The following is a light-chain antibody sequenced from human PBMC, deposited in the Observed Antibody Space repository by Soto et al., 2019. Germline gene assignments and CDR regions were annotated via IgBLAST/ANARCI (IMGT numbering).Light chain of an antibody. CDR3: QVWGSSDLGVV. Sequence: SYELTQPPSVSVAPGQTARITCGGNNIGSKSVHWYQQKPGQAPVLVVFDDNDRPSGIPARFSGSNSGNTATLTISRVEAGDEADYYCQVWGSSDLGVVFGGGTKVTVL. V-gene: IGLV3-21*02. J-gene: IGLJ2*01. CDR2: DDN. CDR1: NIGSKS.